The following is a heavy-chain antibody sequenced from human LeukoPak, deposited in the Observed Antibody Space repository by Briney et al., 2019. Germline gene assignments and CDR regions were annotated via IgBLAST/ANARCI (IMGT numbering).Heavy chain of an antibody. CDR2: ISGSGGST. D-gene: IGHD3-22*01. J-gene: IGHJ4*02. Sequence: GGSLRLSCAASGFTFSSYAMSWVRQAPGRGLEWVSAISGSGGSTYYADSVKGRFTISRDNSKNTLYLQMNSLRAEDTAVYYCARVRGYYFILDYWGQGTLVTVSS. V-gene: IGHV3-23*01. CDR1: GFTFSSYA. CDR3: ARVRGYYFILDY.